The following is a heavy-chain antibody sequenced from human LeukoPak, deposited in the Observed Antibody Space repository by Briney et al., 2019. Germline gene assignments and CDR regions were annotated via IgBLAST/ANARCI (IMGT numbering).Heavy chain of an antibody. D-gene: IGHD3-22*01. CDR3: ARDQYYYDSSGYYDY. CDR1: GYTFTSYY. CDR2: INPSGSST. J-gene: IGHJ4*02. V-gene: IGHV1-46*01. Sequence: ASVKVSRKASGYTFTSYYMHWVRQAPGQGLEWMGIINPSGSSTSYAQKFQGRVTMTRDTSTSTVYMELSSLRSEDTAVYYCARDQYYYDSSGYYDYWGQGTLVTVSS.